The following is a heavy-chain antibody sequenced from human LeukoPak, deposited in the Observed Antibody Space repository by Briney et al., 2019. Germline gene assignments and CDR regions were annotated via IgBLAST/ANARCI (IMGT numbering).Heavy chain of an antibody. J-gene: IGHJ4*02. CDR2: LSYDGNNQ. Sequence: PGGSLRLSCTASGFSFSTYTMHWVRQAPGKGLEWVALLSYDGNNQYYADSMKDRFTLSGDNSQNTLYLQMNSLRAEDTATYYCVADFDYWGQGTLVTVSS. CDR1: GFSFSTYT. V-gene: IGHV3-30-3*01. D-gene: IGHD6-19*01. CDR3: VADFDY.